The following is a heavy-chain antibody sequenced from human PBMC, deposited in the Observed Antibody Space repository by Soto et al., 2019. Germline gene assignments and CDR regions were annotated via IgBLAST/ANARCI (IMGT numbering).Heavy chain of an antibody. CDR2: IYPGDSDT. J-gene: IGHJ6*02. CDR1: GYSFTSYW. V-gene: IGHV5-51*01. Sequence: PGESLKISCKGSGYSFTSYWIGWVRQMPGKGLEWMGIIYPGDSDTRYSPSFQGQVTISADKSISTAYLQWSSLRAEDTAVYYCAKEPIHTVAYYYYGMDVWGQGTTVTVSS. CDR3: AKEPIHTVAYYYYGMDV. D-gene: IGHD4-17*01.